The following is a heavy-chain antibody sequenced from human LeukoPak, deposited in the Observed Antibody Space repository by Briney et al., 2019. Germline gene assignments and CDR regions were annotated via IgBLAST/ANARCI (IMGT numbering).Heavy chain of an antibody. J-gene: IGHJ2*01. V-gene: IGHV3-74*01. CDR2: ISTDGYTT. CDR3: ARMIATPGSDYFDL. CDR1: GLAFSAYK. Sequence: PGGSLRLSCAASGLAFSAYKMHWVRQAPRKGLVWVSRISTDGYTTDYADFVQGRFTASRDNTKNTWSLEMNSLRAEDTAVYYCARMIATPGSDYFDLWGRGTLVTVSS. D-gene: IGHD3-10*01.